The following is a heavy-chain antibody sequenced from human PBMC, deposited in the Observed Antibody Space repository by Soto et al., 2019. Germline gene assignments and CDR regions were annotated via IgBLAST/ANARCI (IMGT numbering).Heavy chain of an antibody. CDR2: ISGSGDAT. V-gene: IGHV3-23*01. CDR1: GFSFGNYA. J-gene: IGHJ4*02. Sequence: EEQLLESGGGLVQPGGSLRLSCAASGFSFGNYAMSWVRQAPGKGLEWVSAISGSGDATYYADSVKGRFTTSRDNSKKTLYLQMNSLRAEDTALYYCAKENHGSGSDCWGQGTLVTVSS. CDR3: AKENHGSGSDC. D-gene: IGHD3-10*01.